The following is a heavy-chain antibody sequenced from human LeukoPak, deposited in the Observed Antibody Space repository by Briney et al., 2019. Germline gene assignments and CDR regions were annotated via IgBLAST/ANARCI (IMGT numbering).Heavy chain of an antibody. D-gene: IGHD2-15*01. CDR3: ARGFCSGGICNPNWFDP. CDR2: ITRDGTT. J-gene: IGHJ5*02. Sequence: GALRLPFATPWINFSSFTMNLVRQAPGKGLGWVSTITRDGTTFYADSVKGRFTISRDNSKNTLYLQMSALRAEDTAIYYCARGFCSGGICNPNWFDPWGQGTLVTVSS. CDR1: WINFSSFT. V-gene: IGHV3-23*01.